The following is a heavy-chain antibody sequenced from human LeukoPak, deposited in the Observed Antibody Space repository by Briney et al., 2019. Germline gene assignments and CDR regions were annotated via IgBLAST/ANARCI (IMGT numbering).Heavy chain of an antibody. Sequence: SETLSLTCTVSGGSISSYYWSWIRQPPGKGLEWIGYIYYSGSTNYNPSLKSRVTISVDTSKNQFSLKLSSVTAADTAVYYCARLYRIAAAGTHFDYWGQGTLVTVSS. CDR2: IYYSGST. V-gene: IGHV4-59*01. D-gene: IGHD6-13*01. J-gene: IGHJ4*02. CDR3: ARLYRIAAAGTHFDY. CDR1: GGSISSYY.